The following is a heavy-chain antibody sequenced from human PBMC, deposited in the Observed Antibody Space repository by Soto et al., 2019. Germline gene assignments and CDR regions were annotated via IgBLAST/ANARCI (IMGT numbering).Heavy chain of an antibody. Sequence: PSQTLSLTCAISGDSVSSNSAAWNCIRQSPSRGLEWLGRTYYRSKWYNDYAVSVKSRITINPDTSKNQFSLQLNSVTPEDTAVYYCARGLHIAAAGTGFDYWGQGTLVTVSS. CDR1: GDSVSSNSAA. CDR2: TYYRSKWYN. J-gene: IGHJ4*01. V-gene: IGHV6-1*01. CDR3: ARGLHIAAAGTGFDY. D-gene: IGHD6-13*01.